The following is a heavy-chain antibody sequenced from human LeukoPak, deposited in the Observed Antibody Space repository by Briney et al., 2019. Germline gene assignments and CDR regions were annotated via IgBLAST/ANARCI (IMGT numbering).Heavy chain of an antibody. J-gene: IGHJ5*02. D-gene: IGHD3-3*01. CDR3: AHSYPLEWLSNWFDP. Sequence: SGPTLVKPTQTLTLTCTFSGFSLSTSEVGVGWIRQPPGKALEWLALIYWNDDKRYSPSLKSRLTITKDTSKNQVVLTMTNMDPVDTATYYCAHSYPLEWLSNWFDPWGQGTLVTVSS. V-gene: IGHV2-5*01. CDR2: IYWNDDK. CDR1: GFSLSTSEVG.